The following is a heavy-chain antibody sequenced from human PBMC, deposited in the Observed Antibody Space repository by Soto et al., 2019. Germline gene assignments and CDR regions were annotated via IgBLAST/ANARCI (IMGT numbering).Heavy chain of an antibody. Sequence: QVQLVQSGAEVKKPGSSVKVSCKASGGTFSSYAISWVRQAPGQGLEWMGGIIPIFGTANYAQKFQGRVTITADESTSTAYMELSSLRSEDTAVYYCARPLTCTGTTPQEWEYYGMDVWGQGTTVTVSS. CDR2: IIPIFGTA. CDR1: GGTFSSYA. V-gene: IGHV1-69*12. CDR3: ARPLTCTGTTPQEWEYYGMDV. J-gene: IGHJ6*02. D-gene: IGHD1-7*01.